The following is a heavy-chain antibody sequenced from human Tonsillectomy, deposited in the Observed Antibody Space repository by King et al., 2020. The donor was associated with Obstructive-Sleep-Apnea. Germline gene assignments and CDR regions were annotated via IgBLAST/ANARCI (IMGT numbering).Heavy chain of an antibody. J-gene: IGHJ4*02. D-gene: IGHD6-13*01. CDR1: GFSLSSARMG. Sequence: TLKESGPVLVKPTETLTLTCTVSGFSLSSARMGVSWIRQPPGKALEWLAHIFSNDEKSYITSLKSRLTISKDTSKSQVVLTMTDMDPVDTATYYCARTNIAAASDFDYWGQGTLVTVSS. CDR3: ARTNIAAASDFDY. CDR2: IFSNDEK. V-gene: IGHV2-26*01.